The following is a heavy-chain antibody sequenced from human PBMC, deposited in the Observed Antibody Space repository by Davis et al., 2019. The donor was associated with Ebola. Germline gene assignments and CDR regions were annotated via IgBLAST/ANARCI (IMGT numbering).Heavy chain of an antibody. Sequence: GESLKIPCTASGFTFGDYAMSWFRQAPGKGLEWVAVISYDGSNKYYADSVKGRFTISRDNSKNTLYLQMNSLRAEDTAVYYCAKNLAQLLYPYYYGMDVWGQGTTVTVSS. CDR1: GFTFGDYA. V-gene: IGHV3-30*18. J-gene: IGHJ6*02. CDR3: AKNLAQLLYPYYYGMDV. D-gene: IGHD2-2*02. CDR2: ISYDGSNK.